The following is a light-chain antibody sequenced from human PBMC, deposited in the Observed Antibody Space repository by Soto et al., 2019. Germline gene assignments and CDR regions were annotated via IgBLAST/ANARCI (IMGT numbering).Light chain of an antibody. Sequence: EIVMTQSPATLSVSPGERATLSCRASQTVSSNLAWYQQKPGQAPRLLIHGASTRASGVPTRFSGSGSGTDFTLTISILQSEDFAVYYCQQYHNWPPQYTFGQGTKLQIK. CDR2: GAS. V-gene: IGKV3-15*01. CDR1: QTVSSN. J-gene: IGKJ2*01. CDR3: QQYHNWPPQYT.